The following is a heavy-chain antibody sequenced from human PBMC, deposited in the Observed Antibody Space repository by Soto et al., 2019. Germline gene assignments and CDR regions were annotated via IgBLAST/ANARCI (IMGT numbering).Heavy chain of an antibody. Sequence: GASVKVSCKASGYTFTGYYMHWVRQAPGQGLEWMGRIIPILGIANYAQKFQGRVTITADKSTSTAYMELSSLRSEDTAVYYCARGGYGITFDYWGQGTLVTVSS. CDR1: GYTFTGYY. CDR2: IIPILGIA. V-gene: IGHV1-69*04. D-gene: IGHD5-12*01. CDR3: ARGGYGITFDY. J-gene: IGHJ4*02.